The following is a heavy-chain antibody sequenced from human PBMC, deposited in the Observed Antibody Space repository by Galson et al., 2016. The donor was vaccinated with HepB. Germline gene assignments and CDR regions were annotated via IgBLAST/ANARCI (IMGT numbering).Heavy chain of an antibody. J-gene: IGHJ4*02. D-gene: IGHD1-26*01. CDR3: ARLGGNYRTTSHFDY. CDR1: GFTFSTYW. V-gene: IGHV3-74*01. CDR2: INSDGRST. Sequence: SLRLSCAASGFTFSTYWMHWVRQAPGTGLVWVSRINSDGRSTSYADSVKGRSTISRDNAKNTLYLQMNSLRAEDTAVYYCARLGGNYRTTSHFDYWGQGTLVTVSS.